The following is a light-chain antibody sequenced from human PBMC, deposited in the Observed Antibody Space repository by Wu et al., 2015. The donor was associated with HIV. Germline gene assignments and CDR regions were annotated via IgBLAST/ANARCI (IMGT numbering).Light chain of an antibody. CDR3: LQDFNYPRT. Sequence: IEMTQSPSTLSASVGDRVTITCRASQDINNRLAWYQQKPGEAPKLLIYGASTLQLGVPSRFSGSGSGTDFTLTISSLQPDDFATYYCLQDFNYPRTFGQGTKVEMK. V-gene: IGKV1-6*01. J-gene: IGKJ1*01. CDR2: GAS. CDR1: QDINNR.